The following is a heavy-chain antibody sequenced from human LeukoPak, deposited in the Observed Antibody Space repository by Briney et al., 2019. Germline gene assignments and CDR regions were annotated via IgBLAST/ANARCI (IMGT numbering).Heavy chain of an antibody. Sequence: EASVKVSCKASGGTFSRYTISWVRQAPGQGLEWMGRIIPILGIANYAQKFQGRVTITADKSTSTAYMELSSLRSEDTAVYYCARFRDFWSGSKDAFDIWGQGTMVTVSS. CDR3: ARFRDFWSGSKDAFDI. CDR2: IIPILGIA. CDR1: GGTFSRYT. D-gene: IGHD3-3*01. J-gene: IGHJ3*02. V-gene: IGHV1-69*02.